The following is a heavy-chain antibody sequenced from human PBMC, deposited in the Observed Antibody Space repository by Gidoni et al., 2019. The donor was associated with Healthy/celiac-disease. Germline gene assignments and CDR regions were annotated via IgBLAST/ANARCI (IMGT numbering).Heavy chain of an antibody. V-gene: IGHV3-30*18. CDR3: AKGANWGSDFGDY. D-gene: IGHD7-27*01. J-gene: IGHJ4*02. CDR2: ISYDGSNK. Sequence: QVQLVESGGGVVQPGRSLRLCCAASGFTFSSYGMHWVRQAPGKGLEWVAVISYDGSNKYYADSVKGRFTISRDNSKNTLYLQMNSLRAEDTAVYYCAKGANWGSDFGDYWGQGTLVTVSS. CDR1: GFTFSSYG.